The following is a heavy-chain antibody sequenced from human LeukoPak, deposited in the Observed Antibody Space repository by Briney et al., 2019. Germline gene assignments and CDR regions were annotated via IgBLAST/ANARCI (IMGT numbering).Heavy chain of an antibody. CDR1: GFTFDDYG. J-gene: IGHJ4*02. V-gene: IGHV3-20*01. Sequence: PGGSLRLSCAASGFTFDDYGMSWVRQAPGKGLEWVSGINWNGGSTGYADSVKGRFTISRDNAKNSLYLQMNSLRAEDTALYHCARDRSYYDSSGYYYWGQGTLVTVSS. CDR2: INWNGGST. D-gene: IGHD3-22*01. CDR3: ARDRSYYDSSGYYY.